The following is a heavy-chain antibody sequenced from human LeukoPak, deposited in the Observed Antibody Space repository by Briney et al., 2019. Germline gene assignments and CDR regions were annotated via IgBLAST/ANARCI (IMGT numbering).Heavy chain of an antibody. Sequence: SETLSPTCTVSGGSVSSGSYYWSWIRQPPGKGLEWIGYIYYSGSTNYNPSLKSRVTISVDTSKNQFSLKLSSVTAADTAVYYCAGEDPKWFGTYWGQGTLVTVSS. V-gene: IGHV4-61*01. CDR2: IYYSGST. D-gene: IGHD3-10*01. J-gene: IGHJ4*02. CDR3: AGEDPKWFGTY. CDR1: GGSVSSGSYY.